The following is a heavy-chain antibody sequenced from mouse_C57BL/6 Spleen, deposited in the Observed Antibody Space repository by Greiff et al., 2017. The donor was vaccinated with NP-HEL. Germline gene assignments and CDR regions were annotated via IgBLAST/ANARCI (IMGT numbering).Heavy chain of an antibody. Sequence: EVQLQESEGGLVQPGSSMKLSCTASGFTFSDYYMAWVRQAPEKGLEWVANINYDGSSTYYMDSLKSRFIISRDNAKNILYLQMSSLKSEDTATYYCARDHNHSYFAYWGQGTTLTVSS. D-gene: IGHD6-1*01. CDR1: GFTFSDYY. CDR3: ARDHNHSYFAY. CDR2: INYDGSST. V-gene: IGHV5-16*01. J-gene: IGHJ2*01.